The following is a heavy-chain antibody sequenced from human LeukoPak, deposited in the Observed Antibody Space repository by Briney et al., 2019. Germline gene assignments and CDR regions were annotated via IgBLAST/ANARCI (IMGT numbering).Heavy chain of an antibody. CDR3: AREIPLSGHSTVTTSY. CDR1: GFTFSSYS. V-gene: IGHV3-48*01. Sequence: PGGSLRLSCAASGFTFSSYSMNWVRQAPGKGLEWVSYLSCSCSTKYYADFVKGRFTISRDNAKNSLYLQMNSLRAEDTAVYYCAREIPLSGHSTVTTSYWGQGTVVSVSS. D-gene: IGHD4-11*01. CDR2: LSCSCSTK. J-gene: IGHJ4*02.